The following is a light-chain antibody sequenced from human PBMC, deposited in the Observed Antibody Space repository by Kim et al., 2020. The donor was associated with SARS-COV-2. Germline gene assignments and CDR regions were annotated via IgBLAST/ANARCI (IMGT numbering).Light chain of an antibody. CDR2: AAS. J-gene: IGKJ2*01. CDR1: QGSSGY. V-gene: IGKV1-9*01. Sequence: SAAVGDRVTITCRTSQGSSGYLAGFQQQPGKAPKLLIYAASTLQSGVPSRFSGSGSGTEFTLTIGSLQPEDFATYNCQQLNSYPPTFGQGTKLEI. CDR3: QQLNSYPPT.